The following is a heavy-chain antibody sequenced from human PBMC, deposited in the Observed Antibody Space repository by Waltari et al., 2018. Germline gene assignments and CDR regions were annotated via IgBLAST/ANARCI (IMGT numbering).Heavy chain of an antibody. Sequence: QVQLVQSGAEVKKPGSSVKVSCKASGGTFRSYAISWVRQAPGQGLEWMGGIIPIFGTANYAQKFQGRVTITADESTSTAYMELSSLRSEDTAVYYCAGWTMPFSSTSGEEFDPWGQGTLVTVSS. CDR2: IIPIFGTA. CDR1: GGTFRSYA. CDR3: AGWTMPFSSTSGEEFDP. J-gene: IGHJ5*02. V-gene: IGHV1-69*01. D-gene: IGHD1-26*01.